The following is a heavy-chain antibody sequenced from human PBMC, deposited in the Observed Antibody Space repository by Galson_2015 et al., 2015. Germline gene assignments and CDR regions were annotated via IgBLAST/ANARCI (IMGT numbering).Heavy chain of an antibody. CDR3: ARDLGSGSHSS. CDR1: GLTFSNYW. CDR2: INGDGSTT. D-gene: IGHD1-26*01. Sequence: SLRLSCAASGLTFSNYWMHWVRQVPGKGLVWVSRINGDGSTTIYADSVKGRFTISRDNAKNTLYLQMNSLRDEDTAVYYCARDLGSGSHSSWGQGTLVTVSS. V-gene: IGHV3-74*01. J-gene: IGHJ5*02.